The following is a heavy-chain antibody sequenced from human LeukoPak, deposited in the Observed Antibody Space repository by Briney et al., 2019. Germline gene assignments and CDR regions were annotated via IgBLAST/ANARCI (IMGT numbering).Heavy chain of an antibody. J-gene: IGHJ4*02. V-gene: IGHV3-30*02. Sequence: PGGSLRLSCAASGFTVSNNFMTWVRQAPGKGPEWVSFIRFDGSEKYYADSVKGRFTISRDNAKNSLYLQMNSLRAEDTAVYYCARNRRLAVIDYWGQGTLVTVSS. CDR1: GFTVSNNF. CDR2: IRFDGSEK. D-gene: IGHD3-3*02. CDR3: ARNRRLAVIDY.